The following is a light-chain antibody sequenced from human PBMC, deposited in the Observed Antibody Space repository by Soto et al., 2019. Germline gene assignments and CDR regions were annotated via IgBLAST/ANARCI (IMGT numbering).Light chain of an antibody. J-gene: IGKJ4*01. Sequence: AIRMTQSPSSLSASTGDRVTITCRASQGISSYLAWYQQKPGKAPKLLIYAASTLQSGAPSRFSGSGSGTDFTLTISCLQSEDFATYYRQQYYSYPSFGGGTKVDIK. CDR1: QGISSY. CDR2: AAS. CDR3: QQYYSYPS. V-gene: IGKV1-8*01.